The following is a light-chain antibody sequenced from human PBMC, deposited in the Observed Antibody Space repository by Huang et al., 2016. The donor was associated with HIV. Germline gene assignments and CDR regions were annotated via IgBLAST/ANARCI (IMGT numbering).Light chain of an antibody. Sequence: ASIDCTATEVLFHNTVYMYLDWFVQSPGQSPELRMYLCSNRASGVPERFSGSGSGTNFALRISGVEAEDAGVYFCMQGLQIPRTFGQGTKLEI. J-gene: IGKJ2*01. CDR3: MQGLQIPRT. CDR1: EVLFHNTVYMY. CDR2: LCS. V-gene: IGKV2-28*01.